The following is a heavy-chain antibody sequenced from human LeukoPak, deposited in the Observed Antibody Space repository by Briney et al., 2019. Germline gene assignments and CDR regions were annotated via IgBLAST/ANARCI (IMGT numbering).Heavy chain of an antibody. D-gene: IGHD1-26*01. V-gene: IGHV1-8*02. Sequence: GASVKVSCKASGYTFTGYYMHWVRQAPGQGLEWMGWMNPDTGDTGYAQKFQGRVTMTRNTSIDTAYMELSGLRSEDTAVYYCTRGSLSGSSRDYWGQGTLVTVSS. J-gene: IGHJ4*02. CDR1: GYTFTGYY. CDR3: TRGSLSGSSRDY. CDR2: MNPDTGDT.